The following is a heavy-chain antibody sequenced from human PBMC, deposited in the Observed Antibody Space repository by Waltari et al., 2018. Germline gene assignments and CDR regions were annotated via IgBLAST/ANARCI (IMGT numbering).Heavy chain of an antibody. CDR2: ISNDGSNK. V-gene: IGHV3-30-3*01. CDR3: ARVTDFDSSGYYYLDS. J-gene: IGHJ4*02. D-gene: IGHD3-22*01. Sequence: QVQLVESGGGVVQPGRSLRLSCAASGLTFNNYPMHWVRQAPGKGLEGGAVISNDGSNKYDAASVKGRFTISRDNSKNTLYLKMNSLRAEDTAVYYCARVTDFDSSGYYYLDSWGQGTLVTVSS. CDR1: GLTFNNYP.